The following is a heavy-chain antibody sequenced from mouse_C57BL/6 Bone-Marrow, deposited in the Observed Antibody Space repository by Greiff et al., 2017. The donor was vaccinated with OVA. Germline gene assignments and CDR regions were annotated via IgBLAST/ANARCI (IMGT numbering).Heavy chain of an antibody. CDR1: GFTFSSYG. Sequence: EVKLMESGGDLVKPGGSLKLSCAASGFTFSSYGMSWVRQTPDKRLEWVATISSGGSYTYYPDSVKGRFTISRDNAKNTLYLQMSSLKSEDTAMYYCARHYYGSSYWFAYWGQGTLVTVSA. CDR3: ARHYYGSSYWFAY. V-gene: IGHV5-6*01. D-gene: IGHD1-1*01. CDR2: ISSGGSYT. J-gene: IGHJ3*01.